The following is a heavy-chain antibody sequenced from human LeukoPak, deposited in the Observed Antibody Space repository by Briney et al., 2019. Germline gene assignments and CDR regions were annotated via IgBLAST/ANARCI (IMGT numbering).Heavy chain of an antibody. CDR1: GVTFSSDA. Sequence: GASVKVSCKVSGVTFSSDAITWLRQVPGQGLEWMGGIIPIFGPPDYAQNFQDRLTISADKSTSTAYMELSSLRFEDTAIYYCARRVIASRSDYFDSWGQGTLVTVSS. CDR2: IIPIFGPP. J-gene: IGHJ5*01. V-gene: IGHV1-69*06. D-gene: IGHD4-17*01. CDR3: ARRVIASRSDYFDS.